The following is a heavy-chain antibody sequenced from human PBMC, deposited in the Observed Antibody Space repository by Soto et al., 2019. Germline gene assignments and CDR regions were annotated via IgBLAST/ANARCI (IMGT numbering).Heavy chain of an antibody. CDR3: ARVRSEIRGVINTYFDY. CDR2: ICYSGST. V-gene: IGHV4-31*03. D-gene: IGHD3-10*01. Sequence: QVQLQESGPGLMKPSQTLSLTCTVSGGSISSGVYCWSWIRQHPGKGLEWIGYICYSGSTYYNPSLQRRVTISLDTSKNQFSLRLSSVTAADTAVYYCARVRSEIRGVINTYFDYWGQGTLVTVSS. CDR1: GGSISSGVYC. J-gene: IGHJ4*02.